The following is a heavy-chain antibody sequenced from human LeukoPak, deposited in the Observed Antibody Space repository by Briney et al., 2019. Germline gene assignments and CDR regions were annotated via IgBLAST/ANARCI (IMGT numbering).Heavy chain of an antibody. V-gene: IGHV3-30-3*01. CDR2: ISYDGSNK. CDR1: GFTFSSYA. J-gene: IGHJ5*02. Sequence: PGGSLRLSCAASGFTFSSYAMHWVRQAPGKGLEWVAVISYDGSNKYYADSVKGRFTISRDNSKNTLYLQMNSLRAEDTAVYYCARNTCGGDCHSVTTNWFDPWGQGTLVTVSS. CDR3: ARNTCGGDCHSVTTNWFDP. D-gene: IGHD2-21*02.